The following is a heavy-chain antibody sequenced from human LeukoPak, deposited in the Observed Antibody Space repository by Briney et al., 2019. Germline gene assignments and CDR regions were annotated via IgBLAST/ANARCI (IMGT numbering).Heavy chain of an antibody. CDR1: GGSISSSDW. V-gene: IGHV4-4*02. D-gene: IGHD4-17*01. CDR3: ASNYGDLPTGPFDY. CDR2: IYHSGST. Sequence: SETLSLTCAVSGGSISSSDWWSWVRQPPGKGLEWIGEIYHSGSTNYNPSLKSRVTISVDKSKNQFSLKLSSVTAADTAVYYCASNYGDLPTGPFDYWGQGTLVTVSS. J-gene: IGHJ4*02.